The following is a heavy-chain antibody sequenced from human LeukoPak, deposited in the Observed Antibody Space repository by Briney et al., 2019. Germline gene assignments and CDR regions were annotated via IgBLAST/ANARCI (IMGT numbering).Heavy chain of an antibody. D-gene: IGHD3-10*01. CDR1: GGSISSSNW. J-gene: IGHJ4*02. CDR2: IYHSGST. CDR3: ARRNYYGSGSYRFFDY. V-gene: IGHV4-4*02. Sequence: TSETLSLTCAVSGGSISSSNWWSWVRQPPGKGLEWIGEIYHSGSTNYNPSLKSRVTISVDKSKNQFSLKLSSVTAADTAVYYCARRNYYGSGSYRFFDYWGQGTLVTVSS.